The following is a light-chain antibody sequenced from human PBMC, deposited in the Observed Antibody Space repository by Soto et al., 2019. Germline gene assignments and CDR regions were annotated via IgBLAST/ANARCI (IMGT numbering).Light chain of an antibody. Sequence: MTQKPPLLSAYRKDGDIISFRMSQGISSYLAWYQQKPGKAPELLIYAASTLQSGVPSRLIGSGSGTDYTLMMCCQQSEDFATYYWRQYYSYWTVAQGTKVDIK. J-gene: IGKJ1*01. V-gene: IGKV1D-8*04. CDR2: AAS. CDR1: QGISSY. CDR3: RQYYSYWT.